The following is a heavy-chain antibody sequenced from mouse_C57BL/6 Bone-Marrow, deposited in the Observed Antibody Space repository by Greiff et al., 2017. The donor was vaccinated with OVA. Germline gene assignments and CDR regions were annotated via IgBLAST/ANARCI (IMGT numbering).Heavy chain of an antibody. CDR2: IDPSDSYT. CDR1: GYTFTSYW. Sequence: QVQLQQPGAELVMPGASVKLSCKASGYTFTSYWMHWVKQRPGQGLEWIGEIDPSDSYTNYNQKFKGKSTLTVDKSSSTAYMQLSSLTSEDSAVYYCARWDWACAYWGQGTLVTVSA. D-gene: IGHD4-1*01. V-gene: IGHV1-69*01. J-gene: IGHJ3*01. CDR3: ARWDWACAY.